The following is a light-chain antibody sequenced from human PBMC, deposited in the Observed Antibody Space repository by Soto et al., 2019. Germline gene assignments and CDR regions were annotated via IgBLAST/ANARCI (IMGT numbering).Light chain of an antibody. CDR3: QQYANSPFT. V-gene: IGKV3-20*01. CDR2: GAS. J-gene: IGKJ2*01. Sequence: EIVLTQSPGTLPLSPGERATLSCRASQSVSSNYLVWYQQKPGQAPRPLIYGASSSATGIPDRFSGSGSGTDFTLTISRLEPEDCAVYYCQQYANSPFTFGQGTKLEIK. CDR1: QSVSSNY.